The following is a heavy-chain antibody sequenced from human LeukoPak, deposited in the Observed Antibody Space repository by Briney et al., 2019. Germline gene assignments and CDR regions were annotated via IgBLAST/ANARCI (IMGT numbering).Heavy chain of an antibody. CDR1: GGSLNSHY. CDR2: IYYNGNT. J-gene: IGHJ5*02. V-gene: IGHV4-59*11. Sequence: KPSGTLSLTCTVSGGSLNSHYWAWIRQPPGKGLEWIGYIYYNGNTNYNPSLKSRVTISVDTSKNQFSLRLISVTAADTAVYYCARQTGRFDPWGQGTLVTVSS. CDR3: ARQTGRFDP.